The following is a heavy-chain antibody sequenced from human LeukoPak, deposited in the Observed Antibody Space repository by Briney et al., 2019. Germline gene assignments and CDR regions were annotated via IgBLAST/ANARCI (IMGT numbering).Heavy chain of an antibody. D-gene: IGHD6-19*01. Sequence: GGSLRLSCAASGFTFSSYGMSWVRQAPGKGLEWVSAISGSGGSTYYADSVKGRFTISRDNSKNTLYLQMNSLRAEDTAVYYCAKDHRYSSGWYGYYFDYWGQGTLVTVSS. CDR3: AKDHRYSSGWYGYYFDY. V-gene: IGHV3-23*01. CDR1: GFTFSSYG. CDR2: ISGSGGST. J-gene: IGHJ4*02.